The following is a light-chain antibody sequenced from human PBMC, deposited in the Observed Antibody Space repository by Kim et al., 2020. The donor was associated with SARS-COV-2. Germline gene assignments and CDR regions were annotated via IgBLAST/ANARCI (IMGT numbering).Light chain of an antibody. CDR3: QQYNDWPPIT. Sequence: SPGERATFSCRASQSVSNNLAWYQQKPGQAPRLLIYGASTRATGVPARFSGSGSGTEFTLTISSLQSEDFALYYCQQYNDWPPITFGQGTRLEIK. J-gene: IGKJ5*01. CDR1: QSVSNN. V-gene: IGKV3-15*01. CDR2: GAS.